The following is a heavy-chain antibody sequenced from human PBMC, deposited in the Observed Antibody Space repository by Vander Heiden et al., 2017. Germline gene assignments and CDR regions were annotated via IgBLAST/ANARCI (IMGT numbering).Heavy chain of an antibody. CDR2: IIPIFGTA. Sequence: QVQLVQSGAEVKKPGSSVTVSCKASGGTFSSYAISWVRQAPGQGLEWMGGIIPIFGTANYAQKFQGRVTITADKSTSTAYMELSSLRSEDTAVYYCARGEDIVVVPAASTGLYYYYGMDVWGQGTTVTVSS. CDR1: GGTFSSYA. CDR3: ARGEDIVVVPAASTGLYYYYGMDV. V-gene: IGHV1-69*06. J-gene: IGHJ6*02. D-gene: IGHD2-2*01.